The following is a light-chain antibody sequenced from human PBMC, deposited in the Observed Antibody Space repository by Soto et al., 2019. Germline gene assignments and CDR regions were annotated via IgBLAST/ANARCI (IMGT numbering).Light chain of an antibody. CDR1: ESVTDY. Sequence: EIVLTQSPATLSFSPGERGTLSCRASESVTDYLAWYQQKPGQAPRLLVYDVSNRAAGIPTRFSGGGSGTDFTLTISRLEPEDFAVYYCQQYGSSGTFGQGTKVDIK. J-gene: IGKJ1*01. V-gene: IGKV3-20*01. CDR3: QQYGSSGT. CDR2: DVS.